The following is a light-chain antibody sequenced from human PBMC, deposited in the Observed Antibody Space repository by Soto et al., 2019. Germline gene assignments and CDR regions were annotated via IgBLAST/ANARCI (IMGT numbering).Light chain of an antibody. CDR2: GAS. V-gene: IGKV3-11*01. CDR1: QSVSTT. Sequence: EIVMTQSPATLSVSPGQRASLSCRASQSVSTTVARYHQKPGQAPRLLVYGASNRATGIPARFSGSGSGTDFTLTISSLEPEDFAVYYCQQRSNWPPALTFGGGTKVDIK. J-gene: IGKJ4*01. CDR3: QQRSNWPPALT.